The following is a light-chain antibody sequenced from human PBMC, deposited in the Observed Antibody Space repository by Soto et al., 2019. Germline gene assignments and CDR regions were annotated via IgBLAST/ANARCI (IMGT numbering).Light chain of an antibody. CDR3: QQRSNWPIT. CDR2: DAS. CDR1: QSVSSK. Sequence: EIVMTQSPATLSVSPGERATLSCRASQSVSSKLAWYQQKPGQPPRLLIYDASTRATGIPARFSGSGSGTDFTLTISSLEPEDFAVYYCQQRSNWPITFGQGTRLEIK. J-gene: IGKJ5*01. V-gene: IGKV3-11*01.